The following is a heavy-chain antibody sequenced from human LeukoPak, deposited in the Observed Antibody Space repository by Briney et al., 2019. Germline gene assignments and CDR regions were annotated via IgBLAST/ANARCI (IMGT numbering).Heavy chain of an antibody. CDR3: ARVLSNVDPDWYFDL. V-gene: IGHV1-2*02. J-gene: IGHJ2*01. CDR2: INPNRGVA. CDR1: GYTFTDYY. Sequence: ASVKVSCKASGYTFTDYYIHWVRQAPGEGLEWMGWINPNRGVADYSQTFQDRVTMTRDTSISTAYMELSRLRRDDTAFYYCARVLSNVDPDWYFDLWGRGTLVTVSS. D-gene: IGHD3/OR15-3a*01.